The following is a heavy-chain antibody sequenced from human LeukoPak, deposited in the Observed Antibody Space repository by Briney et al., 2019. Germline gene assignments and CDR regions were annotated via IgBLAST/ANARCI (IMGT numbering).Heavy chain of an antibody. J-gene: IGHJ3*02. Sequence: SQTLSLTCTVSGGSISSGSYYWSWIRQPPGKGLEWIGYIYYSGGTNYNPSLKSRVTISVDTSKNQFSLKLSSVTAADTAVYYCARVMYGEYAFDIWGQGTMVTVSS. CDR2: IYYSGGT. D-gene: IGHD3-10*02. CDR1: GGSISSGSYY. CDR3: ARVMYGEYAFDI. V-gene: IGHV4-61*01.